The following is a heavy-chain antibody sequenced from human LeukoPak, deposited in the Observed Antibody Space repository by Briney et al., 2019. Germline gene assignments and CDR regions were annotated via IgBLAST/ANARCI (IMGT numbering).Heavy chain of an antibody. CDR2: INPSGGST. V-gene: IGHV1-46*01. CDR1: GYIFTSYY. CDR3: ARAPPPTGLPDY. Sequence: ASVKVSCKASGYIFTSYYMHWVRQAPGQGLEWMGIINPSGGSTSYTQKFQARVTMTRDTSTSRVYMELSSLRSEDTAVYYCARAPPPTGLPDYWGQGTLVTVSS. J-gene: IGHJ4*02.